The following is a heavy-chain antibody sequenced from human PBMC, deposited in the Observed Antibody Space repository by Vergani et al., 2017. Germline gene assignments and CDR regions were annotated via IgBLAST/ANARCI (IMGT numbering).Heavy chain of an antibody. CDR2: IYYSGST. Sequence: QLQLQESGPGLVKPSETLSLTCTVSGGSISSSSYYWGWIRQPPGKGLEWIGSIYYSGSTYYNPSLKSRVTISVDTSKNQFSLKLSSVTAADTAEYYCARDRVVGATYYYYYYMDVWGKGTTVTVSS. D-gene: IGHD1-26*01. V-gene: IGHV4-39*07. CDR1: GGSISSSSYY. J-gene: IGHJ6*03. CDR3: ARDRVVGATYYYYYYMDV.